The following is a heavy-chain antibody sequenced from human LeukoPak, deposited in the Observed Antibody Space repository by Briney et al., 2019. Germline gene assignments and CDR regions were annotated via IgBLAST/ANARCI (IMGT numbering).Heavy chain of an antibody. V-gene: IGHV1-69*04. J-gene: IGHJ3*02. Sequence: SVKVSCKASGGTFSSYAISWVRRAPGQGLEWMGRIIPILGIANYAQKFQGRVTITADKSTSTAYMELSSLRSEDTAVYYCARGTAVAATSYSSGWYYAFDIWGQGTMVTVSS. CDR2: IIPILGIA. CDR1: GGTFSSYA. D-gene: IGHD6-19*01. CDR3: ARGTAVAATSYSSGWYYAFDI.